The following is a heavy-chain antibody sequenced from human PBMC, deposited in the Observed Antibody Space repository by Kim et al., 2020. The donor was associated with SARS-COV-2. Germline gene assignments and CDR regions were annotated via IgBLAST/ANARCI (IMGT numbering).Heavy chain of an antibody. CDR1: GNSVSYY. CDR2: IYNNGKT. D-gene: IGHD3-3*01. J-gene: IGHJ4*02. V-gene: IGHV4-59*02. CDR3: ERIPDWSGWPFDH. Sequence: SETLSLTCSVSGNSVSYYWTWIRQPPGRGLEWIGYIYNNGKTNNGKTNYNPSLRSRLTISMDRSKNQFSLELSSVTAADTAVYYCERIPDWSGWPFDHWGQGILVTVSS.